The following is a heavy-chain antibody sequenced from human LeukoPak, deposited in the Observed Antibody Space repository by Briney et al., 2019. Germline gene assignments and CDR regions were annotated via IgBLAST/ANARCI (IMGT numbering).Heavy chain of an antibody. J-gene: IGHJ5*02. CDR2: IYYSGST. CDR3: ARGGYCSSTSCFSYWFDP. V-gene: IGHV4-59*11. CDR1: GGSISSHY. D-gene: IGHD2-2*01. Sequence: SETLSLTCTVSGGSISSHYWSWIRQPPGKGLEWIGYIYYSGSTNYNPSLKSRVTISVDTSKNQFSLKLSSVTAADTAVYYCARGGYCSSTSCFSYWFDPWGQGTLVTVSS.